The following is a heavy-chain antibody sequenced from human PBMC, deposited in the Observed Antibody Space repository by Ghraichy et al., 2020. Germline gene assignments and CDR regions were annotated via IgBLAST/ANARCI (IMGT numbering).Heavy chain of an antibody. CDR3: AKGSGYYYYYGMDV. CDR2: ISGSGGST. J-gene: IGHJ6*02. Sequence: GGSLRLSCAASGFTFSNYAMTWVRQAPGKGLEWVSAISGSGGSTYYADSVKGRFTISSDNSKNTLYLQMNSLRAEDTAVYYCAKGSGYYYYYGMDVWGQGTTVTVSS. D-gene: IGHD3-10*01. CDR1: GFTFSNYA. V-gene: IGHV3-23*01.